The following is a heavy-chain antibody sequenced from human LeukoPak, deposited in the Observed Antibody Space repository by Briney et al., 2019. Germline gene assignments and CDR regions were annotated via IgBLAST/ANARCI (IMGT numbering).Heavy chain of an antibody. CDR2: INWNGDST. J-gene: IGHJ4*02. V-gene: IGHV3-20*04. CDR3: ARGWDTSGYYYANAY. D-gene: IGHD3-22*01. CDR1: GFTFSSYA. Sequence: GGSLRLSCAASGFTFSSYAMSWVRQGPGKGLEWVSGINWNGDSTGYADSVKGRFTISRDNAKNSLYLQMNSLRAEDTALYYCARGWDTSGYYYANAYWGQGTLVTVSS.